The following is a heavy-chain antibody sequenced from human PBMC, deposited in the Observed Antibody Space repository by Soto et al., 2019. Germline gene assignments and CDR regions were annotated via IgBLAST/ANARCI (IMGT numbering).Heavy chain of an antibody. CDR1: GDSVSSSSAT. CDR3: VRTAYSTGHLI. CDR2: TYYRSKWYN. D-gene: IGHD6-19*01. J-gene: IGHJ3*02. Sequence: QVQLQQSGPGLVKPSQSLSLTCAISGDSVSSSSATWNWLRQSPSRGLEWLGRTYYRSKWYNDYAVSVRSRITINPDTSKNQFSLHMNSMTPEDTAVYYCVRTAYSTGHLIWGQGTMVTVSS. V-gene: IGHV6-1*01.